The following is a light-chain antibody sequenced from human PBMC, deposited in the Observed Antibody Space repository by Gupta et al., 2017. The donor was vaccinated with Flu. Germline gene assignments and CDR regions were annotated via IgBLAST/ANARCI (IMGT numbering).Light chain of an antibody. CDR2: AAS. V-gene: IGKV1-17*01. CDR1: LGIRHD. Sequence: SVRDRVTITCRASLGIRHDLGWYLQQPGKAPTRLIYAASSLQSGVPSRFSGSGSGTEFTLTISSLQPEDFATYYCLQHNSYPLTLGGGTTV. CDR3: LQHNSYPLT. J-gene: IGKJ4*01.